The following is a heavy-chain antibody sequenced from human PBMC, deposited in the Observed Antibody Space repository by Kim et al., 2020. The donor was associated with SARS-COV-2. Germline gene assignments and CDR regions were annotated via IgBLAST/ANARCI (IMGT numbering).Heavy chain of an antibody. Sequence: GGSLRLSCAASGFTFSSYSMNWVRQAPGQGLEWVSSISSSSRYIYYADSVKGRLTISRDNAKNSLYLQMNSLRAEDTAVYYWARDRMGYCSSTSCYTRVYSYYGMEVWGKGTTVTVSS. CDR2: ISSSSRYI. CDR3: ARDRMGYCSSTSCYTRVYSYYGMEV. V-gene: IGHV3-21*01. J-gene: IGHJ6*04. CDR1: GFTFSSYS. D-gene: IGHD2-2*02.